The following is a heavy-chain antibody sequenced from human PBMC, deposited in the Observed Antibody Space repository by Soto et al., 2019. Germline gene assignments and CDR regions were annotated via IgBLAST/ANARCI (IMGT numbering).Heavy chain of an antibody. D-gene: IGHD3-16*01. CDR2: IYYSGTT. V-gene: IGHV4-39*01. J-gene: IGHJ6*02. CDR1: GGSISSNSYY. CDR3: ARHKGGYYSGVDV. Sequence: QLQLQESGPGLVKPSETLSLTCTVSGGSISSNSYYWAWIRQPPGKGLEWIGNIYYSGTTYYNPSLKSRVTISVDTSKNQFSLKLSSVTAAETAVYYCARHKGGYYSGVDVWGQGTTVTVSS.